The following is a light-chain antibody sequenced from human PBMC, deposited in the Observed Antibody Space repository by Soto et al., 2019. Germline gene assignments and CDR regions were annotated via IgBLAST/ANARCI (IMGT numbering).Light chain of an antibody. CDR2: DAS. CDR3: QQRSNWPST. Sequence: EIVLTQSPATLSLSPGERATLSCRASQSVSSYLAWYQQKPGQAPRLLNYDASNRSTGIPARFSVSGSGTDFTLANTSLEPEDFAVYYCQQRSNWPSTFGGGTKVEIK. CDR1: QSVSSY. V-gene: IGKV3-11*01. J-gene: IGKJ4*01.